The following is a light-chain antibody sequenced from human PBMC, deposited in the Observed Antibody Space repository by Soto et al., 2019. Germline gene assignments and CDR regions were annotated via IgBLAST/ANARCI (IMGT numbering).Light chain of an antibody. V-gene: IGKV3-15*01. CDR2: DTS. J-gene: IGKJ4*01. CDR1: QGIGDT. Sequence: EVVMRQSPAGLSVSRGEGAALCCRASQGIGDTLAWYQHKPGQTPRLLIYDTSTRATGVPTRFSGSRSGAEFTLTINSLQSEDFAVYYCQPYNNWPLTFGGGTKVDIK. CDR3: QPYNNWPLT.